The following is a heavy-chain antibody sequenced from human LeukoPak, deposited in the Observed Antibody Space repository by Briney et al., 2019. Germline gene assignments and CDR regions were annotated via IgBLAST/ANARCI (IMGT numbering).Heavy chain of an antibody. D-gene: IGHD2-15*01. J-gene: IGHJ3*02. Sequence: SETLSLTCTVSGGSINNYYWSWIRQPAGKGLEWIGRIYTRGSTNYNPSLKSRVTMSVDTSKNQFSLKLSSVTAADTAVYYCARGRYCSADICTGGDAFDIWGQGTMVSVSS. CDR3: ARGRYCSADICTGGDAFDI. V-gene: IGHV4-4*07. CDR1: GGSINNYY. CDR2: IYTRGST.